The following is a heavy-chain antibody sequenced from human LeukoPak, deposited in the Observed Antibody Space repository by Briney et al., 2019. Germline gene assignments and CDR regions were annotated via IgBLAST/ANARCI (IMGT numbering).Heavy chain of an antibody. J-gene: IGHJ4*02. CDR1: GFTFSSYA. CDR2: ISSNGGST. Sequence: PGGSLRLSCAASGFTFSSYAMHWVRQAPGKGLEYVSAISSNGGSTYYANSVKGRFTISRDNSENTLYLQMGSLRAEDMAVYYCARSSGYSDYWGQGTLVTVSS. V-gene: IGHV3-64*01. CDR3: ARSSGYSDY. D-gene: IGHD3-22*01.